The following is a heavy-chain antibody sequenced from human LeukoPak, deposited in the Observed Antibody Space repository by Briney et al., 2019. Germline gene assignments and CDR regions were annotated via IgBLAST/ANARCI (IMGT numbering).Heavy chain of an antibody. CDR2: IYTSGST. V-gene: IGHV4-4*07. J-gene: IGHJ4*02. Sequence: ASETLSLTCTVSGGSISSYYWSWIWQPAGKGLEWIGRIYTSGSTNYNPSLKSRVTMSVDTSKNQFSLKLSSVTAADTAVYYCARDKSRSGYYSIFDYWGQGTLVTVSS. D-gene: IGHD3-3*01. CDR3: ARDKSRSGYYSIFDY. CDR1: GGSISSYY.